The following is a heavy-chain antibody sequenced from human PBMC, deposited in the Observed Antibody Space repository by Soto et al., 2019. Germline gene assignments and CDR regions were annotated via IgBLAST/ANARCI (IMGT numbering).Heavy chain of an antibody. CDR3: ERSIRGPRRFNGMDV. Sequence: PTLVNPTETLTLTRTFSGFSLTSPGMCVSWIRQSPGKALEWLALIERDDDDKYYSTSLKTRLTISKDTRKNQVVLTMANMEPADTATYYCERSIRGPRRFNGMDVWGQGTTVTVSS. V-gene: IGHV2-70*13. CDR2: IERDDDDK. J-gene: IGHJ6*02. D-gene: IGHD1-20*01. CDR1: GFSLTSPGMC.